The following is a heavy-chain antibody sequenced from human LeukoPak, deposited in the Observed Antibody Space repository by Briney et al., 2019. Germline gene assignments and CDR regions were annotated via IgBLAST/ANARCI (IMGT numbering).Heavy chain of an antibody. CDR2: IYSGGST. CDR3: ARDRLYSSSSEDY. Sequence: GGSLRLSCAASGFTVSSTYMSLVRQAPGKGLGWVSVIYSGGSTYYADSVKGRFTISRDNSKNTLYLQMNSLRAEDTAVYSCARDRLYSSSSEDYWGQGTLVTVSS. J-gene: IGHJ4*02. V-gene: IGHV3-53*01. D-gene: IGHD6-6*01. CDR1: GFTVSSTY.